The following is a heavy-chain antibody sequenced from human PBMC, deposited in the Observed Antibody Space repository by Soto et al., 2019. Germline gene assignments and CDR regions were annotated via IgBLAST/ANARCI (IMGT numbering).Heavy chain of an antibody. CDR2: IHPGDSDT. D-gene: IGHD5-12*01. V-gene: IGHV5-51*01. CDR1: GYSFTSYW. Sequence: GESLKISCKGFGYSFTSYWIGWVRQMPWKGLEWMGIIHPGDSDTRYSPYFQGQVTISADKSISTVHLQWSSLKASDTATYYCARRGYSRYQLYGMDVWGQALTVTLSS. CDR3: ARRGYSRYQLYGMDV. J-gene: IGHJ6*02.